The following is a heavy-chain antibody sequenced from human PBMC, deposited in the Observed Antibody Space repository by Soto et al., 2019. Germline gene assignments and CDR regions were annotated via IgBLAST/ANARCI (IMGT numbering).Heavy chain of an antibody. J-gene: IGHJ6*02. CDR2: IKPDGSEQ. D-gene: IGHD3-3*01. Sequence: EVQLVESGGGLVLPGGSPRLSCAASGFIFSSSWMTWVRQAPGKGLEWVANIKPDGSEQYYADSMKGRFTISRDNARNSLYLQMNNLRAEDTAVYYCVRESLLKSIPIYGYFYYAMDVWGQGTTVIVSS. V-gene: IGHV3-7*03. CDR3: VRESLLKSIPIYGYFYYAMDV. CDR1: GFIFSSSW.